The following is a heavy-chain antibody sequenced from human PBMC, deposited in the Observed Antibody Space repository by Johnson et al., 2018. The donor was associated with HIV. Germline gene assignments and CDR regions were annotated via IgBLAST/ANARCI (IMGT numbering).Heavy chain of an antibody. CDR1: GFNFNNYG. J-gene: IGHJ3*02. D-gene: IGHD2-15*01. V-gene: IGHV3-30*03. CDR3: ARERDPERGSQQSGVYAFYI. Sequence: QVQLVESGGGVVQPGRSLRLSCAASGFNFNNYGMHWVRPAPGKGLEWVAVISYDEIKKNYADSVKGRFTISRDNAKNTLYLQINSLTAGDTAVYYCARERDPERGSQQSGVYAFYIWGQGTMVTVSS. CDR2: ISYDEIKK.